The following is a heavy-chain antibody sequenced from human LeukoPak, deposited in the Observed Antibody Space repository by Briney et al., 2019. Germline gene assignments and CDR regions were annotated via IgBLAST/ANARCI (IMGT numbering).Heavy chain of an antibody. Sequence: GASLKISCKASGYRFTNFWIAWVRRMPGKGLEWMGIIYAGDSDTRYSPSLQGQVTMSVDKSSSTAYLQWTSLEASDTAMYYCARSGFARGMDVWGKGTTVTVAS. CDR1: GYRFTNFW. V-gene: IGHV5-51*01. CDR2: IYAGDSDT. J-gene: IGHJ6*04. D-gene: IGHD3-10*01. CDR3: ARSGFARGMDV.